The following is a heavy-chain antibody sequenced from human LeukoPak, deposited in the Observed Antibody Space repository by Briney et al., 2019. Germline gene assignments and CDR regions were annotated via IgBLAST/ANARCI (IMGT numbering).Heavy chain of an antibody. D-gene: IGHD2-15*01. CDR2: IYYSGST. CDR3: ARDIVVVVAATRGAFDI. Sequence: SETLSLTCTVSGGSLSSGDYYWSWLRQPPGTGLEWIGYIYYSGSTYYNPSLKSRVTISVDTSKNQFSLKLSSVTAADTAVYYCARDIVVVVAATRGAFDIWGQGTMVTVSS. J-gene: IGHJ3*02. V-gene: IGHV4-30-4*08. CDR1: GGSLSSGDYY.